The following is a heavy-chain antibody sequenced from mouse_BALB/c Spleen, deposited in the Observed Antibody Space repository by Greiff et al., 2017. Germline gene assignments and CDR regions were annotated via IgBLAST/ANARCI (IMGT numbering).Heavy chain of an antibody. Sequence: VQLQQSGPELVKPGASVKISCKASGYSFTGYYMHWVKQSHVKSLEWIGRINPYNGATSYNQNFKDKASLTVDKSSSTAYMELHSLTSEDSAVYYCARRRVYYGDYYAMDYWGQGTSVTVSS. J-gene: IGHJ4*01. CDR2: INPYNGAT. CDR1: GYSFTGYY. CDR3: ARRRVYYGDYYAMDY. D-gene: IGHD1-1*01. V-gene: IGHV1-31*01.